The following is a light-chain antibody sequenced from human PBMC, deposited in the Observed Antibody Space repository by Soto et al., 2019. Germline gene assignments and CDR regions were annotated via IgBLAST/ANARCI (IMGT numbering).Light chain of an antibody. V-gene: IGKV3-20*01. J-gene: IGKJ5*01. CDR3: QQYGTAVPIT. Sequence: EIVLTQSPGTLSLSPGERATLSCRASQSVSSIYLAWYRQKPGQAPKLLMYGTSTRATAIPERFSGSGSGTDFTLTISRLEPEYLAVYYCQQYGTAVPITFGQGTRLEIK. CDR2: GTS. CDR1: QSVSSIY.